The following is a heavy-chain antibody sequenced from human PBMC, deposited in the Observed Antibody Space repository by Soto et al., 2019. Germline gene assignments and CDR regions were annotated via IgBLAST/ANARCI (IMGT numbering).Heavy chain of an antibody. CDR2: IWYDASKQ. CDR1: GFSFSVYG. V-gene: IGHV3-33*01. Sequence: QVQLVESGGGVVQPGRSLRLSCETSGFSFSVYGMHWVRQAPGKGLEWVAVIWYDASKQFYAASVEGRFTISRDNSKAIVCLQMNSLRAEDTAVYYCAAWAEGATEVHWGQGTLVTVSS. CDR3: AAWAEGATEVH. J-gene: IGHJ4*02. D-gene: IGHD2-15*01.